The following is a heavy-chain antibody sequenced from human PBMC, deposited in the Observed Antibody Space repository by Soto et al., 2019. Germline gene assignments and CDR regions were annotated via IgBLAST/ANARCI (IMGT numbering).Heavy chain of an antibody. CDR3: AKGDLFDY. CDR1: GFNFATYD. Sequence: EVQLLESGGGLAQPGGSLRLSCVASGFNFATYDMTWARQAPGKSLEWVSGIRSGGNTYYADSVKGRFTISRDNSKNTLHLQMNSLRAEDTAVYHCAKGDLFDYWGQGALVTVSS. CDR2: IRSGGNT. J-gene: IGHJ4*02. V-gene: IGHV3-23*01.